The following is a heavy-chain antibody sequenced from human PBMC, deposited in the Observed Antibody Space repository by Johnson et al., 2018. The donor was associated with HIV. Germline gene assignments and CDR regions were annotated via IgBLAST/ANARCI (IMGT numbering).Heavy chain of an antibody. CDR1: GFTFDDYG. D-gene: IGHD5-18*01. J-gene: IGHJ3*01. CDR3: ARGYSYGFVLS. V-gene: IGHV3-7*04. CDR2: IKQDGSEK. Sequence: VQLVESGGGVVRPGGSLRLSCAASGFTFDDYGMSWVRQAPGKGLEWVANIKQDGSEKYYVDSVKGRFTISRDNAKNSLYLQMNSLRADDTAVYYCARGYSYGFVLSWGQGTMVTVSP.